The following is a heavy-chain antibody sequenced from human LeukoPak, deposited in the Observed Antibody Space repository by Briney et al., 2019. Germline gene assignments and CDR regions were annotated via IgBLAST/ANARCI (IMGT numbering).Heavy chain of an antibody. J-gene: IGHJ4*02. D-gene: IGHD6-13*01. CDR1: GYSISSGYY. V-gene: IGHV4-38-2*02. Sequence: PSETLSLTCTVSGYSISSGYYWGWIRQPPGKGLEWIGSIYHSGSTYYNPSLKSRVTISVDTSKNQFSLKLSSVTAADTAVYYCARDWSGSSWYDYWGQGTLVTVSS. CDR2: IYHSGST. CDR3: ARDWSGSSWYDY.